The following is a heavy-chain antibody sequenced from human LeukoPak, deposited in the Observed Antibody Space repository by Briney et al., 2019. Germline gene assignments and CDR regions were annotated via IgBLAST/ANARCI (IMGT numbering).Heavy chain of an antibody. CDR3: ARESITGTTD. D-gene: IGHD1-20*01. J-gene: IGHJ4*02. Sequence: PSETLSLTCTVSGGSISSGSYYWSWIRQPAGKGLEWIGRLYTSGSTNYNPSLKSRVTISVDTSKNQFSLKLSSVTAADTAVYYCARESITGTTDWGQGTLVTVSS. CDR1: GGSISSGSYY. CDR2: LYTSGST. V-gene: IGHV4-61*02.